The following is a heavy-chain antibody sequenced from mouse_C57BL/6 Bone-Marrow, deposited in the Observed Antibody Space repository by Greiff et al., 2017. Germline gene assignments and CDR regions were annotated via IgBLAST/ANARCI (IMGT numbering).Heavy chain of an antibody. Sequence: EVQRVESGGGLVQPGESLKLSCASYEYEFPSYDMSWVRKTPEKRLELVAAINSDGGCTYYPDTMQRRFPISRDNTKKTLYLQMSRLRAEDQALYYCATIVTWVAYWGQGTLVTVSA. V-gene: IGHV5-2*01. D-gene: IGHD2-5*01. CDR3: ATIVTWVAY. CDR2: INSDGGCT. CDR1: EYEFPSYD. J-gene: IGHJ3*01.